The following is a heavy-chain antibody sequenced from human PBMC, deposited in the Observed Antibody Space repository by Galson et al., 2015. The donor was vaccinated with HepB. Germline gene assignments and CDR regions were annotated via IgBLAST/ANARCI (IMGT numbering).Heavy chain of an antibody. CDR2: VSFDGSNK. Sequence: SMRLSCAASGYTFKYFGIHWVRQAPGRGLEWVAGVSFDGSNKYYADSVKGRFTISRENSKNTLYLQMNSLRRDDTAVYYCAKDAQVQMWLLACFFDHCGRGPPVIVSS. CDR1: GYTFKYFG. CDR3: AKDAQVQMWLLACFFDH. D-gene: IGHD2-21*02. J-gene: IGHJ2*01. V-gene: IGHV3-30*18.